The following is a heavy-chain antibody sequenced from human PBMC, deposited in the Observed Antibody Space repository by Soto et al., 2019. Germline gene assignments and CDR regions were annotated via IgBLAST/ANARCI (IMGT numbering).Heavy chain of an antibody. CDR2: ISWNSGSI. CDR3: AKASVQAMVRGLFAYMDV. V-gene: IGHV3-9*01. J-gene: IGHJ6*03. D-gene: IGHD3-10*01. CDR1: GFTFDDYA. Sequence: EVQLVESGGGLVQPGRSLRLSCAASGFTFDDYAMHWVRQAPGKGLEWVSGISWNSGSIGYADSVKGRFTISRDNAKNSLYLEMNSLRAEDTALYYCAKASVQAMVRGLFAYMDVWGKGTTVTVSS.